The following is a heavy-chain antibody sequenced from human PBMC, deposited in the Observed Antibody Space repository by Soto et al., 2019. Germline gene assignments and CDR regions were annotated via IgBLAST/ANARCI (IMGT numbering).Heavy chain of an antibody. CDR2: IYSGGST. CDR3: ARGRGNYYGMDV. Sequence: GGSLRLSCAASGFTVSSNYMSWVRQAPGKGLEWVSVIYSGGSTYYADSVKGRFTISRGNSKNTLYLQMNSLRAEDTAVYYCARGRGNYYGMDVWGQGTTVTVSS. J-gene: IGHJ6*02. V-gene: IGHV3-53*01. CDR1: GFTVSSNY.